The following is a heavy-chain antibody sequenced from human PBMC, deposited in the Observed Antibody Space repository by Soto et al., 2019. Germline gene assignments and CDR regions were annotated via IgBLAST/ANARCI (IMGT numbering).Heavy chain of an antibody. CDR2: IYTSGST. CDR3: AGVRGVIIANWSDP. Sequence: SETLSLTCTVSGGSISSYYWSWIRQPAGKGLEWIGRIYTSGSTNYNPSLKSRVTMSVYTSKNQFSLNLGSVPAADTAVYYCAGVRGVIIANWSDPWGQGTRVTVS. CDR1: GGSISSYY. D-gene: IGHD3-10*01. V-gene: IGHV4-4*07. J-gene: IGHJ5*02.